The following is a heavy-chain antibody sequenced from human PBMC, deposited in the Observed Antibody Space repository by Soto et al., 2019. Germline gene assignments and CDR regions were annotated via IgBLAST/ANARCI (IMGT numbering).Heavy chain of an antibody. CDR1: GYTFTSYA. CDR2: INAGNGNT. CDR3: EREGPPRDYYDSRGPFDY. J-gene: IGHJ4*02. V-gene: IGHV1-3*01. D-gene: IGHD3-22*01. Sequence: ASVTVSCKASGYTFTSYAMHWVRQAPGQRLEWMGWINAGNGNTKYSQKFQGRVTITRDTSASTAYMELSSLRSEDTAVYYCEREGPPRDYYDSRGPFDYWGQGTLVTVSS.